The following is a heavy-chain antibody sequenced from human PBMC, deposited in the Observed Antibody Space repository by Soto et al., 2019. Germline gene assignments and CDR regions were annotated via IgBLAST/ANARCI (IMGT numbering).Heavy chain of an antibody. J-gene: IGHJ5*02. CDR2: MNPGSGDT. Sequence: GASVKVSCKASGYTFTNNDVSWVRQATGQGLEWMGWMNPGSGDTGYAQKLQGRVTMTRDISIATAYMELNSLTSEDTAIYYCARMESFGSLNWFDPWGQGTLVTVSS. CDR1: GYTFTNND. CDR3: ARMESFGSLNWFDP. D-gene: IGHD5-18*01. V-gene: IGHV1-8*02.